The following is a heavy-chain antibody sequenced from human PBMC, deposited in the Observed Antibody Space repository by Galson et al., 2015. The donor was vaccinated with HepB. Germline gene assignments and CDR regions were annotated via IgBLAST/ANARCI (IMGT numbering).Heavy chain of an antibody. V-gene: IGHV3-15*01. J-gene: IGHJ5*02. D-gene: IGHD3-3*01. CDR2: IKSHTDGGTT. CDR1: GFTFRNAW. CDR3: LTEYYDFTLDP. Sequence: SLRLSCAASGFTFRNAWLTWVRRAPGMGLEWVGRIKSHTDGGTTDYAAPVNGRFTISRDDSKDTLYLQMSSLKTEDTGVYYCLTEYYDFTLDPWGQGTLVTVST.